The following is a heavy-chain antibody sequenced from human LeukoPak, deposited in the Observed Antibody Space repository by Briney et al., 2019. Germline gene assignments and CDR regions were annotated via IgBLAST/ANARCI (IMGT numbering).Heavy chain of an antibody. V-gene: IGHV4-61*02. CDR3: AGLGYSSGWYPLLD. CDR2: IYTSGST. J-gene: IGHJ4*02. CDR1: GGSISSGSYY. D-gene: IGHD6-19*01. Sequence: SETLSLTCTVSGGSISSGSYYWSWIRQPAGKGLEWIGRIYTSGSTNYNPSLKSRVTISVDTSKNQFSLKLSSVTAADTAVYYCAGLGYSSGWYPLLDWGQGTLVTVSS.